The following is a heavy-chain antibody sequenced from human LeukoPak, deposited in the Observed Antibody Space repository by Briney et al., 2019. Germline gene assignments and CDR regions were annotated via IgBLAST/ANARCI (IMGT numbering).Heavy chain of an antibody. J-gene: IGHJ5*02. D-gene: IGHD6-13*01. CDR1: GYTFTGYY. V-gene: IGHV1-2*02. Sequence: ASVKVSCKASGYTFTGYYMHWVRQAPGQGLEWMGWINPNSGGTNYAQKFQGRVTMTRDTSISTAYMELSRLRSDDTAVYYCARALVGSNSWYERLSWFDPWGQGTLVTVSS. CDR3: ARALVGSNSWYERLSWFDP. CDR2: INPNSGGT.